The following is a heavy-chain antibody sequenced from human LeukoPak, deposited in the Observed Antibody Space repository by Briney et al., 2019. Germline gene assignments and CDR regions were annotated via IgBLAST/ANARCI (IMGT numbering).Heavy chain of an antibody. CDR3: ARAHRGGYEFDY. Sequence: PSETLSLTCTVSGYSISSGYYWGWIRQPPGKGLEWIGSIYHSGSTYYNPSLKSRVTISVDTSKNQFSLKLSSVTAADTAAYYCARAHRGGYEFDYWGQGTLVTVSS. D-gene: IGHD3-16*01. J-gene: IGHJ4*02. CDR2: IYHSGST. V-gene: IGHV4-38-2*02. CDR1: GYSISSGYY.